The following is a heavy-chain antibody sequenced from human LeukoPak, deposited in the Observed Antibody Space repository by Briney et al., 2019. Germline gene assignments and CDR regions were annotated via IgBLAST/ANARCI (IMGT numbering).Heavy chain of an antibody. J-gene: IGHJ6*02. CDR1: GVSISSYY. CDR3: ATTVRAYYYYGMDV. CDR2: ISYSGTP. Sequence: PETLSLTCTVSGVSISSYYWSWIRHPPGKGLEWIGYISYSGTPTYNPSLSSRVTILVDTSKNQFSLELSSVTAADTAVYYCATTVRAYYYYGMDVWGQGTTVTVSS. D-gene: IGHD1-26*01. V-gene: IGHV4-59*01.